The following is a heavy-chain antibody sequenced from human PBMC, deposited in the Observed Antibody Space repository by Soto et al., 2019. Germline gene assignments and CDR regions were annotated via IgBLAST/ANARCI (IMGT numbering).Heavy chain of an antibody. J-gene: IGHJ4*02. Sequence: ASVKVACQASGYTFTSYAMHWVRQAPGQRLEWMGWINAGNGNTKYSQKFQGRVTITRDTSASTAYMELSSLRSEDTAVYYCARGITLPTPLDYWGQGTLVTSPQ. CDR1: GYTFTSYA. CDR3: ARGITLPTPLDY. V-gene: IGHV1-3*01. D-gene: IGHD1-20*01. CDR2: INAGNGNT.